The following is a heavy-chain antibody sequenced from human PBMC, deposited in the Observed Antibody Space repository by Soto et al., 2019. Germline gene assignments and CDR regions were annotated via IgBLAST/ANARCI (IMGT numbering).Heavy chain of an antibody. J-gene: IGHJ5*02. D-gene: IGHD3-16*01. V-gene: IGHV3-30-3*01. CDR1: GFTFSSYA. CDR3: ARALYEAQWFDP. Sequence: QVQLVASGGGVGQPGRSLRLSCAASGFTFSSYAMHWVRQAPGKGLEWVAVISYDGSNKYYADSVKGRFTISRDNSKNTLYLQMISLRAEDTAVYYFARALYEAQWFDPWGQGTLVTVSS. CDR2: ISYDGSNK.